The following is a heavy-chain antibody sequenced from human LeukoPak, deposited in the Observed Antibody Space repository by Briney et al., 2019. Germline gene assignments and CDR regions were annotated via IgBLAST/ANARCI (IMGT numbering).Heavy chain of an antibody. J-gene: IGHJ4*02. CDR3: ARDLAAWDY. CDR1: GFTFKNYW. D-gene: IGHD6-13*01. V-gene: IGHV3-7*04. CDR2: IEADGTEK. Sequence: GGSLRLSCVASGFTFKNYWMSWVRQAPGKGLEWVANIEADGTEKYYVDSVKGRFTVSRDNARNSLYLQMSSLRVEDTAVYYCARDLAAWDYWGQGTLVTVSS.